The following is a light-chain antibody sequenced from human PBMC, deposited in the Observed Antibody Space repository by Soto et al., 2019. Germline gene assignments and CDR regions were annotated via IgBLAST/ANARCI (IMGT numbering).Light chain of an antibody. CDR1: QSISSY. Sequence: IHMTRSPSSLSASVGDGVTITCRASQSISSYLNWYQQKPGKAPKLLIYAASSLQSGVPSRFSGSGSGTDFTLTISSLQPEDFATYYCQQSYSTPVTFGQGTKVDIK. CDR2: AAS. V-gene: IGKV1-39*01. J-gene: IGKJ1*01. CDR3: QQSYSTPVT.